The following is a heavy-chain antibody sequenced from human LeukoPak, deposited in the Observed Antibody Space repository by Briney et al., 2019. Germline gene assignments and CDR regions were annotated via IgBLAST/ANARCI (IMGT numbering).Heavy chain of an antibody. CDR3: AKDHKAEGYYYDSSGYYYGDY. Sequence: GGSLRLSCAASGFTFSSYAMSWVRQAPGKGLEWVSAISGSGGSTYYADSVKGRLTISRDNSKNTLYLQMNSLRAEDTAVYYCAKDHKAEGYYYDSSGYYYGDYWGQGTLVTVSS. D-gene: IGHD3-22*01. V-gene: IGHV3-23*01. J-gene: IGHJ4*02. CDR1: GFTFSSYA. CDR2: ISGSGGST.